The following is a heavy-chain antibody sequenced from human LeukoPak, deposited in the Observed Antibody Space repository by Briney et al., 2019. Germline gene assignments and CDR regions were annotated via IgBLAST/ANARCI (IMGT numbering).Heavy chain of an antibody. CDR2: IIPILGIA. D-gene: IGHD6-6*01. CDR3: AREAGSSSSSPIY. Sequence: EASVTVSCKASGGTFSSYAISWVRQAPGQGLEWMGRIIPILGIANYAQKFQGRVTITADKSTSTAYMELSSLRSEDTAVYYCAREAGSSSSSPIYWGQGTLVTVSS. J-gene: IGHJ4*02. CDR1: GGTFSSYA. V-gene: IGHV1-69*04.